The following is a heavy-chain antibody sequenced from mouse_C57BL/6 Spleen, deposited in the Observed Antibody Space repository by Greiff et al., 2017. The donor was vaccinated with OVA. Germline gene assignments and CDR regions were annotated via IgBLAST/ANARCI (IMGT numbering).Heavy chain of an antibody. CDR1: GFTFSDYG. J-gene: IGHJ2*01. Sequence: EVKLMESGGGLVQPGGSLKLSCAASGFTFSDYGMAWVRQAPRQGPEWVAFISNLAYSIYYADTVTGRFTISRENAKNTLYLEMSSLRSEDTAMYYCAREDYGYFDYWGQGTTLTVSS. D-gene: IGHD2-4*01. CDR2: ISNLAYSI. CDR3: AREDYGYFDY. V-gene: IGHV5-15*01.